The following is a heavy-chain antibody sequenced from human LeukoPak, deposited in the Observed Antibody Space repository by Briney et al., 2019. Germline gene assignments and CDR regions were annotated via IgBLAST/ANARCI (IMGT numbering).Heavy chain of an antibody. CDR1: GFTFSSYW. D-gene: IGHD6-6*01. Sequence: GGSLRLSCAASGFTFSSYWMHWVRQAPGKGLEWVAVISYDGSNKYYADSVKGRFTISRDNSKNTLYLQMNSLRAEDTAVYYCALGWEQLVGIYWGQGTLVTVSS. CDR3: ALGWEQLVGIY. V-gene: IGHV3-30*03. J-gene: IGHJ4*02. CDR2: ISYDGSNK.